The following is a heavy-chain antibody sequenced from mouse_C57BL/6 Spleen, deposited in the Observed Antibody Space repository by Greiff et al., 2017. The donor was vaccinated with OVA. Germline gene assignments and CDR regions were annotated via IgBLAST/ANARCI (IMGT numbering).Heavy chain of an antibody. J-gene: IGHJ4*01. CDR1: GYAFTNYL. V-gene: IGHV1-54*01. CDR3: ASFDYGPWDY. Sequence: QVQLQQSGAELVRPGTSVKVSCKASGYAFTNYLIEWVKQRPGQGLEWIGVINPGSGGTNYNEKFKGKATLTADKSSSTAYMHLSCLTSYDSSVYFCASFDYGPWDYWCQGTSVPVSS. D-gene: IGHD1-1*02. CDR2: INPGSGGT.